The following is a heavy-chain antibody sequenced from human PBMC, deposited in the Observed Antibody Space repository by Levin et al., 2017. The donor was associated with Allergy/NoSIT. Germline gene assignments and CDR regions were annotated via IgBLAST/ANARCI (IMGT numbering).Heavy chain of an antibody. Sequence: SETLSLTCTVSGGSISSYYWSWIRQPPGKGLEWIGYIYYSGSTNYNPSLKSRATISVDTSKNQFSLKLSSVTAADTAVYYCARSPTWIQLWLDWGQGTLVTVSS. CDR2: IYYSGST. V-gene: IGHV4-59*01. D-gene: IGHD5-18*01. CDR1: GGSISSYY. J-gene: IGHJ4*02. CDR3: ARSPTWIQLWLD.